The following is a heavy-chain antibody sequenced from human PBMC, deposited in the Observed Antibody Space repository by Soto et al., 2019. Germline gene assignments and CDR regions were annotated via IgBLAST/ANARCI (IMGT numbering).Heavy chain of an antibody. CDR1: GFTFSSYG. J-gene: IGHJ2*01. Sequence: QVQLVESGGGVVEPGRSLRLSCVASGFTFSSYGMHWVRQAPGKGLEWVTVISYDGNYKYYTNSVKGRFTISRDDSQNTVFLQMNSLRAEDTALYYCAKFSKTASGGQEWYLDLWGRGTLVTVSS. CDR3: AKFSKTASGGQEWYLDL. CDR2: ISYDGNYK. V-gene: IGHV3-30*18. D-gene: IGHD3-10*01.